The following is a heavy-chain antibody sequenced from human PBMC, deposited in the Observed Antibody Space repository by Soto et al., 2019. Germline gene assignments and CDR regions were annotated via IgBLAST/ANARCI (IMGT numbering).Heavy chain of an antibody. D-gene: IGHD3-22*01. V-gene: IGHV4-31*03. Sequence: PSETLSLTCTVSGGSISSGGYYWSWIRQHPGKGLEWIGYIYYSGSTYYNPSLKSRVTISVDTSKNQFSLKLSSVTAADTAVCYCAREAYYDSSGPDAFDIWGQGTMVTVSS. CDR2: IYYSGST. CDR1: GGSISSGGYY. J-gene: IGHJ3*02. CDR3: AREAYYDSSGPDAFDI.